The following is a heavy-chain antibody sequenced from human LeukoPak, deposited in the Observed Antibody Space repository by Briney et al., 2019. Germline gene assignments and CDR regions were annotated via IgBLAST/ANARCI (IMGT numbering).Heavy chain of an antibody. D-gene: IGHD2-21*02. J-gene: IGHJ6*03. CDR1: GFTFRNYG. V-gene: IGHV3-23*01. CDR3: AKDLGEVVTAGTADYYYYYYMDV. Sequence: GGSLRLSCAASGFTFRNYGMSWVRQAPGKGLEWVSAISGSGGSTYNADSVKGRFTISRDNSKNTLYLQMNSLRAEDTAVYYCAKDLGEVVTAGTADYYYYYYMDVWGKGTTVTISS. CDR2: ISGSGGST.